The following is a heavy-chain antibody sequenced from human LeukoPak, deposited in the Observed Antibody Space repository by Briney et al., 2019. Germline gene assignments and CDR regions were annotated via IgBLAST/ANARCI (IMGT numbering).Heavy chain of an antibody. CDR1: GFTFGIYA. Sequence: WGSLRLSCAASGFTFGIYAMSWVRQAPGQGLDWVSAISARDGSTYYADSVKGRFTISRDNSKNTLYLQMNSLRAEDTAVYYCAKLLNDYGDYYFDYWGQGTLVTVSS. CDR3: AKLLNDYGDYYFDY. J-gene: IGHJ4*02. V-gene: IGHV3-23*01. CDR2: ISARDGST. D-gene: IGHD4-17*01.